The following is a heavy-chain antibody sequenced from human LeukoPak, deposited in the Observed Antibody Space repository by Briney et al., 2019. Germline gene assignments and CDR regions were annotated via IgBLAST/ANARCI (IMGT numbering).Heavy chain of an antibody. V-gene: IGHV4-59*01. CDR3: ARSRLGDYFDY. Sequence: SETLSLTCTVSGGSISSYYWSWIRRPPGKGLEWIGYIYYSGSTNYNPSLKSRVTISVDTSKNQFSLKLSSVTAADTAVYYCARSRLGDYFDYWGQGTLVTVSS. J-gene: IGHJ4*02. D-gene: IGHD3-16*01. CDR1: GGSISSYY. CDR2: IYYSGST.